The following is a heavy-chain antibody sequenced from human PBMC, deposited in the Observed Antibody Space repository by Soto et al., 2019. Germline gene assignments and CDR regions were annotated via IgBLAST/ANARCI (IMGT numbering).Heavy chain of an antibody. CDR2: IIPILGIA. CDR3: AGGPGDFWSGYGD. CDR1: GGTFGSYT. D-gene: IGHD3-3*01. Sequence: QVQLVQSGAEVKKPGSSVKVSCKASGGTFGSYTISWVRQAPGQGLEWMGRIIPILGIANYAQKFQGRVTITADKSTSTAYMELSSLRSEDTAVYYCAGGPGDFWSGYGDWGQGTLVTVSS. V-gene: IGHV1-69*02. J-gene: IGHJ4*02.